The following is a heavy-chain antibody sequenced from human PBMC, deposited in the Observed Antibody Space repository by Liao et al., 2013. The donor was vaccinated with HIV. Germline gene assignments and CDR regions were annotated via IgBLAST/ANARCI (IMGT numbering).Heavy chain of an antibody. CDR2: IYTSGST. J-gene: IGHJ4*02. D-gene: IGHD3-10*01. CDR1: GYFISSNEYY. Sequence: QVQLQESAPGLVKPSQTLSLTCTVSGYFISSNEYYWSWIRQPAGKGLEWIGRIYTSGSTNYNPSLKSRVTMSVDTSKNQFSLKLSSVTAADTAVYYCARGVNTMVRGALSFDYWGQGTLVTVSS. V-gene: IGHV4-61*02. CDR3: ARGVNTMVRGALSFDY.